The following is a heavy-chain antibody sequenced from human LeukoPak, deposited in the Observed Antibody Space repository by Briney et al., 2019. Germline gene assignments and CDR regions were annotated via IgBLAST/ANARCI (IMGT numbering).Heavy chain of an antibody. CDR2: ISYDGRNN. J-gene: IGHJ6*02. Sequence: SGGSLRLSCAASGFTFNTYAMHWVRQAPGKGLEWLAVISYDGRNNYYAGSAKGRFTIHSDNSKNTLYLQMSSLRADETAVYYCTRDWARRVYNNYGMDVWGLGTTVTVSS. D-gene: IGHD5-24*01. V-gene: IGHV3-30*03. CDR3: TRDWARRVYNNYGMDV. CDR1: GFTFNTYA.